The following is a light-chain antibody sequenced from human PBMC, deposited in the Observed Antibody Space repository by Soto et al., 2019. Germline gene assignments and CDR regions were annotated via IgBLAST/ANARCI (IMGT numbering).Light chain of an antibody. V-gene: IGKV3-11*01. J-gene: IGKJ4*01. CDR2: DAS. Sequence: EIVLTQSPGTLSLSPGERATLSCRASQSVSSYLAWYQQKPGQAPRLLIYDASSRASGIPARFSGSGSGTDFTLTISSLEPEDFAVYYCQQRSDWPLLTLGGGTKVEIK. CDR3: QQRSDWPLLT. CDR1: QSVSSY.